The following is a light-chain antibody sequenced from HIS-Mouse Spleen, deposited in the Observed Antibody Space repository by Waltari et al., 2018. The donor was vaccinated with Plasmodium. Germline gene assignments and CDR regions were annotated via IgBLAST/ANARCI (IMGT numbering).Light chain of an antibody. CDR3: QKYNSAPWT. CDR1: QGISNY. Sequence: DIQMTPSPSSLSASVGDRVTITCRASQGISNYLAWYQQKPGKVPKLLIYAASTLQSGVPSRFSGSGSGTDFTRTISSLQPEDVATYYCQKYNSAPWTFGQGTKVEIK. V-gene: IGKV1-27*01. CDR2: AAS. J-gene: IGKJ1*01.